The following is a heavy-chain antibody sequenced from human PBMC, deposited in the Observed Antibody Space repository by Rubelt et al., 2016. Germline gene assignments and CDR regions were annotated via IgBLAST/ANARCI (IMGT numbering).Heavy chain of an antibody. CDR2: IYYSGST. CDR1: GGSISSYY. Sequence: QVQLQQWGAGLLKPSETLSLTCTVSGGSISSYYWSWIRQPPGKGLEWIGYIYYSGSTNYNPSLKSRVTRSVDTSKNQFSLKLSSVTAADTAVYYWATTSGSYYWYFDLWGRGTLVTVSS. CDR3: ATTSGSYYWYFDL. J-gene: IGHJ2*01. D-gene: IGHD1-26*01. V-gene: IGHV4-59*01.